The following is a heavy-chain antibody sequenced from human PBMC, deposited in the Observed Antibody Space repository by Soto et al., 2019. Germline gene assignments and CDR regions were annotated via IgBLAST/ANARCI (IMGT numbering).Heavy chain of an antibody. V-gene: IGHV3-20*04. Sequence: EVQLVESGGGVVRPGGSLRLSCAASGFTFDDYGMSWVRQAPGKGLEWVPGTNWNGGSTGYADSVKGRFTISRDNAKNSRYLQMNSLRAEDTALYSCARDGRSIGFYGMDVWGQGTTVTVSS. CDR2: TNWNGGST. CDR3: ARDGRSIGFYGMDV. J-gene: IGHJ6*02. CDR1: GFTFDDYG. D-gene: IGHD6-25*01.